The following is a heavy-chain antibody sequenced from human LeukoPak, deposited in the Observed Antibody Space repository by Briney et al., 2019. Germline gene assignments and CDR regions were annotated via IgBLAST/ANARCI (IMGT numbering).Heavy chain of an antibody. D-gene: IGHD2-2*01. J-gene: IGHJ6*03. CDR2: IYSGGST. CDR3: ARAVGVVVPAAIKVLPGGYMDV. Sequence: GGSLRLSCAASGFTVSSNYMSWVRQAPGKGLEWVSVIYSGGSTYYADSVKGRFTISRDNSKNTLYLQMNSLRAEDTAVYYCARAVGVVVPAAIKVLPGGYMDVWGKGTTVTVSS. CDR1: GFTVSSNY. V-gene: IGHV3-53*01.